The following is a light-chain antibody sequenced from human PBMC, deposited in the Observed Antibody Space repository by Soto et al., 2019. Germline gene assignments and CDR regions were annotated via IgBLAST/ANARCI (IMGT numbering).Light chain of an antibody. V-gene: IGLV2-14*01. CDR1: SSDVGGSDH. CDR2: EVS. Sequence: QSALTQPASVSGSPGQSITISCTGTSSDVGGSDHVSWYQQHPGKAPKLLIYEVSYRPSGVSNHFSASKSGNTASLTVSGRQADDEADYYCSSYTSSNTLVFGGGTKLTVL. CDR3: SSYTSSNTLV. J-gene: IGLJ2*01.